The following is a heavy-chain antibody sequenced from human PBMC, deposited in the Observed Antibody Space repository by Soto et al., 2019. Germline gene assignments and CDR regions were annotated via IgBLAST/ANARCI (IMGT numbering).Heavy chain of an antibody. D-gene: IGHD3-16*02. CDR2: INPNSGGT. Sequence: GASVKVSCKASGYTFTGDYMHWVRQAPGQGLEWMGWINPNSGGTNYAQKFQGRVTMTRDTSISTAYMGLSRLRSDDTAVYYCARGDLNDYVWGSYRYTGFDYWGQGTLVTVSS. CDR3: ARGDLNDYVWGSYRYTGFDY. J-gene: IGHJ4*02. CDR1: GYTFTGDY. V-gene: IGHV1-2*02.